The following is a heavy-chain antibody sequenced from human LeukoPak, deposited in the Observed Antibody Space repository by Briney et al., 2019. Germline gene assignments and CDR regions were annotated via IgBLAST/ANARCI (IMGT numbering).Heavy chain of an antibody. CDR2: IYTSGST. J-gene: IGHJ6*03. CDR1: GGSISSYY. CDR3: ARAGPVSGVVVPAALYYYYYYMDV. D-gene: IGHD2-2*01. Sequence: PSETLSLTCTVSGGSISSYYWSWIRQPPGKGLQWIGRIYTSGSTNYNPSLKSRVTISVDTSKNQFSLKLSSVTAADTAVYYCARAGPVSGVVVPAALYYYYYYMDVWGKGTTVTVSS. V-gene: IGHV4-4*08.